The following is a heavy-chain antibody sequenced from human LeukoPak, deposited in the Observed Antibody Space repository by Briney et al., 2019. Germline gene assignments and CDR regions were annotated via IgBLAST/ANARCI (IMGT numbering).Heavy chain of an antibody. CDR3: ATTNSSSWLNYFDY. Sequence: ASVKVSCKVSGYTLTELSMHWVRQAPGKGLEWMGGFDPEDGETIYAQKFQGRVTMTEDTSTDTAYMELSSLRSEDTAVYYCATTNSSSWLNYFDYWGQGTLVTVSS. CDR2: FDPEDGET. V-gene: IGHV1-24*01. J-gene: IGHJ4*02. D-gene: IGHD6-13*01. CDR1: GYTLTELS.